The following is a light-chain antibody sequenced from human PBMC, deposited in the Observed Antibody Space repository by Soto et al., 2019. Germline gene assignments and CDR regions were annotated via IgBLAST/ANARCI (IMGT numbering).Light chain of an antibody. Sequence: DIQMTQSPSTLSASVGDRVTITCRASQSISSSLTWYQQKAGKAPKLLIYKASSLESGVPSRFSGSGSGTEFTLTISSLQPDDLATYYCQQFQSYPVTFGQGTKLEIK. CDR2: KAS. CDR3: QQFQSYPVT. V-gene: IGKV1-5*03. CDR1: QSISSS. J-gene: IGKJ2*01.